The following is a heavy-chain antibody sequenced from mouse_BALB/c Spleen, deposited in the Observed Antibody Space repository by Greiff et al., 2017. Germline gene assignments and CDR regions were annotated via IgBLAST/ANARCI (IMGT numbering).Heavy chain of an antibody. Sequence: VQLKESGGDLVKPGGSLKLSCAASGFTFSSYGMSWVRQTPDKRLEWVATISSGGSYTYYPDSVKGRFTISRDNAKNTLYLQMSSLKSEDTAMYYCAKYYDERGYAMDYWGQGTSVTVSS. J-gene: IGHJ4*01. D-gene: IGHD2-4*01. V-gene: IGHV5-6*01. CDR3: AKYYDERGYAMDY. CDR2: ISSGGSYT. CDR1: GFTFSSYG.